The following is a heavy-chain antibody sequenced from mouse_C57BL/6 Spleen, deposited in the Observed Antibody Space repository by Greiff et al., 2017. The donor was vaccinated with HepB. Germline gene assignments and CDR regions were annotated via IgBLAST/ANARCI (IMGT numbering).Heavy chain of an antibody. D-gene: IGHD2-9*01. V-gene: IGHV1-50*01. Sequence: VQLQQPGAELVKPGASVKLSCKASGYTFTSYWMQWVKQRPGQGLEWIGEIDPSDSYTNYNQKFKGKATLTVDTSSSTAYMQLSSLTSEDSAVYYCARAYYGYDVDYWGQGTTLTVSS. CDR2: IDPSDSYT. J-gene: IGHJ2*01. CDR3: ARAYYGYDVDY. CDR1: GYTFTSYW.